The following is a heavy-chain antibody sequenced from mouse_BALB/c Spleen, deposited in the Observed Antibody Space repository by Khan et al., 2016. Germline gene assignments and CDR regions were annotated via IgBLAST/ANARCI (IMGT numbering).Heavy chain of an antibody. J-gene: IGHJ3*01. CDR1: GFTFSDYY. D-gene: IGHD2-4*01. V-gene: IGHV5-4*02. CDR3: AREGLRRGFAY. Sequence: EVELVESGGGLVKPGGSLKLSCAASGFTFSDYYMYWVRQTPEKRLEWVATISDGGSYTYYPDSVKGRFTISRDNAKNNLYLQMSSLKSEDTAREYCAREGLRRGFAYWGQGTLVTVSA. CDR2: ISDGGSYT.